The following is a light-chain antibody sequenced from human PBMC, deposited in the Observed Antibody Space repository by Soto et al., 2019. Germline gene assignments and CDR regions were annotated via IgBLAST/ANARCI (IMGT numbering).Light chain of an antibody. CDR3: QQYRTPSQT. CDR1: QTIGSSY. CDR2: GGA. J-gene: IGKJ1*01. Sequence: EIVLTQSPGTLSLSPGESATLSCRASQTIGSSYLAWYQQRPGQAPRLLIYGGANRATDIPDRFSATGSETDFTLAISRLEPEDFAVYYCQQYRTPSQTFGQGTKVE. V-gene: IGKV3-20*01.